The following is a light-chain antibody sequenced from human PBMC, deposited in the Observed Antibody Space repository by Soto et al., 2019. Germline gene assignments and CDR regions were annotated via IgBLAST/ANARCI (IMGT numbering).Light chain of an antibody. Sequence: DIQMTQSPSTLSASVGDRVTITCRASQTISSWLAWYQQKPGKAPKLLIWKASTLKRGVPSRFSGSGSGTEFTLTISSLQPDDFATYYCQHYNSYSEAFGQGTKVDIK. CDR1: QTISSW. CDR3: QHYNSYSEA. V-gene: IGKV1-5*03. CDR2: KAS. J-gene: IGKJ1*01.